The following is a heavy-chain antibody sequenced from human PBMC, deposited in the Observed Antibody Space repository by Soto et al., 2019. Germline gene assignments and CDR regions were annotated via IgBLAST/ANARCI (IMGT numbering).Heavy chain of an antibody. CDR2: IIPIFGTA. D-gene: IGHD3-22*01. J-gene: IGHJ3*02. CDR3: ARDDSSGYVAFDI. Sequence: GASVKVSCKASGGTFSSYAISWVRQAPGQGLEWMGGIIPIFGTANYAQKFQGRVTITADESTSTAYMELSSLRSEDTAVYYCARDDSSGYVAFDIWGQGTMVTVSS. V-gene: IGHV1-69*13. CDR1: GGTFSSYA.